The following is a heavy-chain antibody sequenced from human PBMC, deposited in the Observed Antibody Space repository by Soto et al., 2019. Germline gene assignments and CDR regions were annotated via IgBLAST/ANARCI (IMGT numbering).Heavy chain of an antibody. J-gene: IGHJ4*02. CDR3: AKAGAYNYGSYFDY. CDR2: ISWDGGIT. V-gene: IGHV3-43*01. CDR1: GFTFDDYT. Sequence: GGSLRLSCAASGFTFDDYTMQWVRQAPGKGLEWVSLISWDGGITYYADSVKGRFTISRDNSKNSLYLQMNSLRTEDTALYYCAKAGAYNYGSYFDYRGQGTLVTVSS. D-gene: IGHD5-18*01.